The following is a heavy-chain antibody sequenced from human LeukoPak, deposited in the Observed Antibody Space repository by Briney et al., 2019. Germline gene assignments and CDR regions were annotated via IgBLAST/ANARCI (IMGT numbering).Heavy chain of an antibody. CDR3: ARGGYSGYENYYGMDV. CDR1: GFTFSSYA. CDR2: ISYDGSNK. D-gene: IGHD5-12*01. V-gene: IGHV3-30-3*01. J-gene: IGHJ6*02. Sequence: PGGSLRLSCAASGFTFSSYAMHWVRQAPGKGLEWVAVISYDGSNKYYADSVKGRFTISRDNSKNTLYLQMNSLRAEDTAVYYCARGGYSGYENYYGMDVWGQGTTVTVSS.